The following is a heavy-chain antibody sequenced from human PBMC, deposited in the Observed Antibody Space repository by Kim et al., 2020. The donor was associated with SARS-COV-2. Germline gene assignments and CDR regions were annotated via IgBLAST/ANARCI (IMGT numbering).Heavy chain of an antibody. J-gene: IGHJ2*01. Sequence: SETLSLTYTVSGGSISSSSYYWGWIRQPPGKGLEWIGSIYYSGSTYYNPSLKSRVTISVDTSKNQFSLKLSSVTAADTAVYYCAATIYDSSGYYYDWYFDLWGRGTLVTVSS. V-gene: IGHV4-39*01. CDR1: GGSISSSSYY. CDR3: AATIYDSSGYYYDWYFDL. D-gene: IGHD3-22*01. CDR2: IYYSGST.